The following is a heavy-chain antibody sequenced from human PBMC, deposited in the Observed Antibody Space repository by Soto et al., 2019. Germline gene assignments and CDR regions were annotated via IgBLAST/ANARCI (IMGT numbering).Heavy chain of an antibody. CDR2: ISDYNGNT. CDR3: AREGYYSGSESYSPPRYYGMDV. Sequence: VASVKVSCKTSGYSFHNNGISWVRQAPGQGLEWMGWISDYNGNTKYAQKFQGRVTMATDTSTRTAYMELRSLRSDDTAVYYCAREGYYSGSESYSPPRYYGMDVWG. J-gene: IGHJ6*02. V-gene: IGHV1-18*01. CDR1: GYSFHNNG. D-gene: IGHD3-10*01.